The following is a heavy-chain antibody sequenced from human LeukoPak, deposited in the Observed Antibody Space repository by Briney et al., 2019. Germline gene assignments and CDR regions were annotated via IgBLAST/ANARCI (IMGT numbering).Heavy chain of an antibody. V-gene: IGHV4-4*07. CDR3: ARAAYYDILTGYAIPHYYYYYMDV. D-gene: IGHD3-9*01. CDR1: GGSISSYY. J-gene: IGHJ6*03. Sequence: SETLSLTCTVSGGSISSYYWSWIRQPAGKGLEWIGRIYTSGSTNYNPSLKSRVTISVDTSKNQFSLKLSSVTAPDTAVYYCARAAYYDILTGYAIPHYYYYYMDVWGKGTTVTISS. CDR2: IYTSGST.